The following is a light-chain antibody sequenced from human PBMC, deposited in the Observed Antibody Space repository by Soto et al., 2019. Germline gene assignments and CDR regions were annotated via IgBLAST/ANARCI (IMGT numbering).Light chain of an antibody. CDR1: QSISDN. J-gene: IGKJ5*01. CDR3: QQYESLPIT. V-gene: IGKV3-15*01. CDR2: AAS. Sequence: IVMTQSPVTLSVSPGERVALSCLASQSISDNLAWYQKKPGQAPRLLIYAASTRATGIPARFSGSGSGTEFTLTISSLQSEDIATYYCQQYESLPITFGQGTRLEIK.